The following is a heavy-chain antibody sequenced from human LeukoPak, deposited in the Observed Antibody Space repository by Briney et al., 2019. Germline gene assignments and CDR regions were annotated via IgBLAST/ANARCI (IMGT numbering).Heavy chain of an antibody. CDR3: AKDMYGYKRYYYYMDV. CDR1: GFTFSSYG. CDR2: ISGSGGST. V-gene: IGHV3-23*01. J-gene: IGHJ6*03. D-gene: IGHD5-18*01. Sequence: GGSLRLSCAASGFTFSSYGMSWVRQAPGKGLEWVSAISGSGGSTYYAGSVKGRFTISRDNSKNTLYLQMNSLKAEDTAVYYCAKDMYGYKRYYYYMDVWGKGTTVTVSS.